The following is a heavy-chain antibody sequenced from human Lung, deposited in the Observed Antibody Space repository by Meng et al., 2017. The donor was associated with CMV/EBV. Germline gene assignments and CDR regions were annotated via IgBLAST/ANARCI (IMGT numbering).Heavy chain of an antibody. V-gene: IGHV4-31*02. CDR1: GGPLDSGAYC. Sequence: AGGPLDSGAYCWSWIRQHPEKGLEWIGYTYYDGSTHYNPSLRSRAAISVDTSKNQFSLRLNSVTAADTAVYYCARQAPDNWFDPWGQGALVTVSS. CDR2: TYYDGST. J-gene: IGHJ5*01. CDR3: ARQAPDNWFDP.